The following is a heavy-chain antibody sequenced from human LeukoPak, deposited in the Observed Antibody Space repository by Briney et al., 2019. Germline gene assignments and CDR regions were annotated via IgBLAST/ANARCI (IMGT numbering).Heavy chain of an antibody. CDR2: IYYSGST. D-gene: IGHD6-19*01. Sequence: PSETLSLTCTVSGGSISSYYWSWIRQPPGKGLEWIGYIYYSGSTNYNPSLKSRVTISVDTSKSQFSLKLSSVTAADTAVYYCASTAVAGYYFDYWGQGTLVTVSS. J-gene: IGHJ4*02. CDR3: ASTAVAGYYFDY. CDR1: GGSISSYY. V-gene: IGHV4-59*08.